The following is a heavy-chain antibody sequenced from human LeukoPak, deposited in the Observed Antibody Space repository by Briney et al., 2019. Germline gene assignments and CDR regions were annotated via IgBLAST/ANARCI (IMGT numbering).Heavy chain of an antibody. D-gene: IGHD3-10*01. Sequence: GGSQRLSCADSGFTFSDYYMSWIRQAPGKGLEWVSYISSSGSTIYYADSVKGRFTISRDNAKNSLYLQMNSLRAEDTAVYYCARHLDYYASGSYPNYWGQGTLVTVSS. CDR1: GFTFSDYY. CDR2: ISSSGSTI. CDR3: ARHLDYYASGSYPNY. V-gene: IGHV3-11*01. J-gene: IGHJ4*02.